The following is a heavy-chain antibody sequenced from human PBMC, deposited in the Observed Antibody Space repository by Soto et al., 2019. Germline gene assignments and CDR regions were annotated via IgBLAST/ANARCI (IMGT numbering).Heavy chain of an antibody. Sequence: QVQLVQSGAEVKEPGSSVKVSCKVSGDTFNKYTINWVRQAPGQGLEWMAGIIPIYGTANYALKFHDRIKDTADESTATAYMELNSLTSEDTAIYYCARDGHGYNYWYFDLWGRGTLITVSS. J-gene: IGHJ2*01. V-gene: IGHV1-69*01. CDR1: GDTFNKYT. D-gene: IGHD5-12*01. CDR2: IIPIYGTA. CDR3: ARDGHGYNYWYFDL.